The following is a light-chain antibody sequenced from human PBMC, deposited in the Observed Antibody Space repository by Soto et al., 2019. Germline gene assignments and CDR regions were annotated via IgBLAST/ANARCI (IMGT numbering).Light chain of an antibody. CDR2: QVS. Sequence: DVVMTQSPLSLPVSRGQPASSSCGASQSIVYSDGNTYLSSFQQRPGQSPRRLISQVSDRGSGVPDRFSGSGSGTDFTLKVSRVEAAYVGNWPPLTFGGGTKVEI. CDR3: LT. CDR1: QSIVYSDGNTY. J-gene: IGKJ4*01. V-gene: IGKV2-30*01.